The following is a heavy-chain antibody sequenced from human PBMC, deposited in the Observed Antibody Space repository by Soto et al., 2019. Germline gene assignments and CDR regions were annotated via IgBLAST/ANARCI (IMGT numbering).Heavy chain of an antibody. CDR1: GFNFRSYG. CDR2: IWYDESNQ. V-gene: IGHV3-33*01. CDR3: ARANYDSGFD. Sequence: QVQLVESGGGVVQPGRSLRLSCAASGFNFRSYGMHWVRQAPGKGLEWVAVIWYDESNQYYADSVKGRFTISRDNSKNTLYLQMNSLRAEDTAVYYCARANYDSGFDWGQGTLVTVSS. D-gene: IGHD3-22*01. J-gene: IGHJ4*02.